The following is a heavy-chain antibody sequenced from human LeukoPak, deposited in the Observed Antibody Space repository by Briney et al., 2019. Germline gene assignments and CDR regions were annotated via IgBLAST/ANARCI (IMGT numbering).Heavy chain of an antibody. V-gene: IGHV3-21*01. Sequence: GGSLRLSCAASGFTFSSYSMNWVRQAPGKGLEWVSSISSSSSYIYYADSVKGRFTISRDNAKNSLYLQMDSLRAEDTAVYYCAREDRVYDILTGYYYYFDYWGQGTLVTASS. CDR1: GFTFSSYS. D-gene: IGHD3-9*01. CDR3: AREDRVYDILTGYYYYFDY. J-gene: IGHJ4*02. CDR2: ISSSSSYI.